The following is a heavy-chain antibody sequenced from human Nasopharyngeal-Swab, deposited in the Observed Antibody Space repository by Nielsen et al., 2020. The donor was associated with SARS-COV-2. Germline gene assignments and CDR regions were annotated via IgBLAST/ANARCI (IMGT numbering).Heavy chain of an antibody. V-gene: IGHV3-74*01. CDR3: AKEQGTGWQHHFDY. Sequence: GESLKISCAVSGFTFTNYWMHWVRRTPGKGLVWVSRINIDGSRTGYADSVKGRFTISRDNAKNTLYLQMNSLRAEDTAVYYCAKEQGTGWQHHFDYWGQGTLVTVSS. CDR1: GFTFTNYW. CDR2: INIDGSRT. D-gene: IGHD6-19*01. J-gene: IGHJ4*02.